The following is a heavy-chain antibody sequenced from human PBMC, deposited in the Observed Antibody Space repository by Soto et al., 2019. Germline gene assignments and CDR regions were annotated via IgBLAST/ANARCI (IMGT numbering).Heavy chain of an antibody. CDR3: SSQASTSISGSVPVSAFLLNRSSDL. V-gene: IGHV3-30-3*01. CDR2: ISYDGSNK. D-gene: IGHD2-21*01. Sequence: DKGQEWVAVISYDGSNKYYADSVKGLFTISRDNSKNTLYLQMNSLRAEDTAVFYFSSQASTSISGSVPVSAFLLNRSSDL. J-gene: IGHJ2*01.